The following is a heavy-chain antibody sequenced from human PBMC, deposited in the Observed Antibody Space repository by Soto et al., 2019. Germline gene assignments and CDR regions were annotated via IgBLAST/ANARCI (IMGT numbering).Heavy chain of an antibody. J-gene: IGHJ4*02. Sequence: GSLRLSCAASGFTFSSYGMHWVRQAPGKGLEWVAVISYDGSNKYYAESVKGRFTISRDHSKNTLYLQMNSLRAEDTAVYYCAKDRGIQLWFYTLDYWGQGTLVTVSS. V-gene: IGHV3-30*18. CDR1: GFTFSSYG. CDR3: AKDRGIQLWFYTLDY. CDR2: ISYDGSNK. D-gene: IGHD5-18*01.